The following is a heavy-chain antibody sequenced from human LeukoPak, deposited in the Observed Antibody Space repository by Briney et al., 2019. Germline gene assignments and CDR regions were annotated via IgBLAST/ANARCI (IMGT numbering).Heavy chain of an antibody. J-gene: IGHJ3*02. CDR3: ARDLTLTVAFYI. Sequence: SETLSLTCTVSRGSVTTYTWSWIRQPAGKGLEWIGHLSGSGSTNYNPSLKTRVTMSLDRSKNQFSLQLRSVTAADTAVYFCARDLTLTVAFYIWGQGTVVTVSS. D-gene: IGHD1-14*01. V-gene: IGHV4-4*07. CDR1: RGSVTTYT. CDR2: LSGSGST.